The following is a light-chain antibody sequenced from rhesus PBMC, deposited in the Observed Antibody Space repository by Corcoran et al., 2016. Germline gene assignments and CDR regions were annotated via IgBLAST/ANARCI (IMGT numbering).Light chain of an antibody. Sequence: DIQMTQSPSSLSASVGDRVTITCRASQGISNWLAWYQQKPGKAPKVLIYKASSLQSGGPSRFSGSGRGTDFTLTISSLQPEDFGIYFCQQFNSVPWTFGQGTKVEIK. J-gene: IGKJ1*01. CDR2: KAS. V-gene: IGKV1-21*01. CDR1: QGISNW. CDR3: QQFNSVPWT.